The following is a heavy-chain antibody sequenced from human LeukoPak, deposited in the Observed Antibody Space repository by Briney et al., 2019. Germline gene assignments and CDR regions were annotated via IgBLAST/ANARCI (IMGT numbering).Heavy chain of an antibody. CDR3: TTDYYYDSSGYYSWYFDL. Sequence: GGSLRLSRAASGFTFSTFSNAWMSWVRQAPGKGLEWVGRIKSKTDGGTTDYAAPVKGRFTISRDDSKNTLYLQMNSLKTEDTAVYYCTTDYYYDSSGYYSWYFDLWGRGTLVTVSS. J-gene: IGHJ2*01. V-gene: IGHV3-15*01. CDR1: GFTFSTFSNAW. D-gene: IGHD3-22*01. CDR2: IKSKTDGGTT.